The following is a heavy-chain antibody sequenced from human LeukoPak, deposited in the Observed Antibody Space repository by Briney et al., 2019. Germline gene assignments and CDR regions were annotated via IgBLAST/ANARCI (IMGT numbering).Heavy chain of an antibody. J-gene: IGHJ4*02. CDR1: GYSFTSYW. CDR3: ARAGGYSSSWTFDY. V-gene: IGHV5-10-1*01. D-gene: IGHD6-13*01. CDR2: IDPSDSYT. Sequence: KPGESLKISCKGSGYSFTSYWISWVRQMPGKGLEWMGRIDPSDSYTNYSPSFQGHVAISADKSISTAYLQWSSLKASDTAMYYCARAGGYSSSWTFDYWGQGTLVTVSS.